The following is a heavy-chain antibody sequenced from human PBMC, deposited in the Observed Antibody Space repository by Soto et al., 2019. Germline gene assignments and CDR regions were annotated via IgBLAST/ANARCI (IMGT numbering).Heavy chain of an antibody. CDR3: ARAPNPLGYCSGGSCYLTNTDTYYFDY. J-gene: IGHJ4*02. Sequence: GGSLRLSCAASGFTFSSYSMNWVRQAPGKGLEWVSYISSSSSTIYYADSVKGRFTISRDNAKNSLYLQMNSLRAEDTAVYYCARAPNPLGYCSGGSCYLTNTDTYYFDYWGQGTLVTVSS. V-gene: IGHV3-48*01. CDR1: GFTFSSYS. CDR2: ISSSSSTI. D-gene: IGHD2-15*01.